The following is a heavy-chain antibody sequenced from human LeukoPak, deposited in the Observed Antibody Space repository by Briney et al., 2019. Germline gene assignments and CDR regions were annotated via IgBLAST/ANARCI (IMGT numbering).Heavy chain of an antibody. CDR1: GYTFTSYY. V-gene: IGHV1-46*01. CDR2: INPSGGST. CDR3: ARIVTDYGGNFHDAFDI. Sequence: ASVKVSCKASGYTFTSYYMHWVRQAPGQGLEWMGIINPSGGSTSYAQKFQGRVTMTRDTSTSTVYMELSSLRSEDTAVYYCARIVTDYGGNFHDAFDIWGQGTMVTVSS. D-gene: IGHD4-23*01. J-gene: IGHJ3*02.